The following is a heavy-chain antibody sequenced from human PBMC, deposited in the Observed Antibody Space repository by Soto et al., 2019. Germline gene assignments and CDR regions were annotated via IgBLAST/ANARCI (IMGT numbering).Heavy chain of an antibody. Sequence: SETLSLTCAVSGGSISSSNWWSWVRQPPGKGLEWIGEIYHSGSTNYNPSLKSRVAISVDKSKNQFSLKLSSVTAADTAVYYCASQHYYDSSGYYVGYWGQGTLVTVSS. V-gene: IGHV4-4*02. CDR3: ASQHYYDSSGYYVGY. CDR2: IYHSGST. CDR1: GGSISSSNW. D-gene: IGHD3-22*01. J-gene: IGHJ4*02.